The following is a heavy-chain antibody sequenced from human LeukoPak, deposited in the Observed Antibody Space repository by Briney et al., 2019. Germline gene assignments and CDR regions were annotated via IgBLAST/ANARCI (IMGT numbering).Heavy chain of an antibody. D-gene: IGHD3-10*01. CDR3: ASPVLMVRGVTVDY. J-gene: IGHJ4*02. CDR1: GFTFSSYS. V-gene: IGHV3-48*04. Sequence: PGRSLRLSCAASGFTFSSYSMRWVRQAPGKGLEWVSSISSSSSTIYYADSVKGRFTISRDNAKNSLYLQMNSLRAEDTAVYYCASPVLMVRGVTVDYWGQGTLVTVSS. CDR2: ISSSSSTI.